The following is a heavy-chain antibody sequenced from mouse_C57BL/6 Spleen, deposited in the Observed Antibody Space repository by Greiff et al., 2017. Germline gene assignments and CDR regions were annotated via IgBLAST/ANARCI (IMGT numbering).Heavy chain of an antibody. J-gene: IGHJ2*01. D-gene: IGHD2-4*01. Sequence: QVQLKQSGAELVKPGASVKMSCKASGYTFTSYWITWVKQRPGQGLEWIGDIYPGSGSTNYNQKFKGKATLTVDTSSSTAYMPLSSLTSEDFAVYYCARDHYDLGDCSHFDDWGQGTTLTVSS. CDR3: ARDHYDLGDCSHFDD. V-gene: IGHV1-55*01. CDR1: GYTFTSYW. CDR2: IYPGSGST.